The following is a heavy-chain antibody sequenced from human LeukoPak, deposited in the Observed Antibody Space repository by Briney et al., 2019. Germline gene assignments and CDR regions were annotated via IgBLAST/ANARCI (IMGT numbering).Heavy chain of an antibody. CDR3: ARQAVQRTYYYYYGMDV. D-gene: IGHD4-17*01. J-gene: IGHJ6*02. CDR1: GGSLSSYF. Sequence: SETLSLTCTVSGGSLSSYFWSWIRLPPGKGLEWIGYIYSSGSTNYNPSLKSRVTISVDTSKNQFSLKLSSVTAADTAVYYCARQAVQRTYYYYYGMDVWGQGTTVTVSS. CDR2: IYSSGST. V-gene: IGHV4-59*01.